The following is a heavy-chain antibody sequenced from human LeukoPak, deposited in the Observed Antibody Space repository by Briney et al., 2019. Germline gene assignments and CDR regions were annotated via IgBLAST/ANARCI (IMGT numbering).Heavy chain of an antibody. CDR1: GFTFSGSA. J-gene: IGHJ5*02. Sequence: GGSLRLSCAASGFTFSGSAMHWVRQASGKGLEWVGRIRSKANSYATAYAASVKGRFTISRDDSKNTAYLQMNSLKTEDTAVYYCTRHHSSWSTEGVTGFDPWGQGTLVTVSS. V-gene: IGHV3-73*01. D-gene: IGHD6-13*01. CDR2: IRSKANSYAT. CDR3: TRHHSSWSTEGVTGFDP.